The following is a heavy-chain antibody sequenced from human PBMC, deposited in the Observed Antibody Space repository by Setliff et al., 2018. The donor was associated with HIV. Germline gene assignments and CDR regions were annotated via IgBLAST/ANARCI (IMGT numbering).Heavy chain of an antibody. J-gene: IGHJ4*02. CDR3: ARCGDDYGPGAWTVDF. CDR1: GYAFNGYY. D-gene: IGHD3-10*01. CDR2: INGKSGTT. V-gene: IGHV1-2*04. Sequence: ASVKVSCTDSGYAFNGYYVHWGRQAPGQGLEWMGLINGKSGTTNYAQKFQGWVTITSDTSTNTAYMEMTRHGSDDTAVDSCARCGDDYGPGAWTVDFWGQGTLVTVSS.